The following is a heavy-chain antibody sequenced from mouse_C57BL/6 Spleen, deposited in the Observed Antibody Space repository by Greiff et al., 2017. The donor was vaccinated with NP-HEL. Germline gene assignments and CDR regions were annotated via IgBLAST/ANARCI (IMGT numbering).Heavy chain of an antibody. V-gene: IGHV1-82*01. J-gene: IGHJ1*03. CDR2: IYPGDGDT. Sequence: VQLQQSGPELVKPGASVKISCKASGYAFSSSWMNWVKQRPGKGLEWIGRIYPGDGDTNYNGKFKGKATLTADKSSSTAYMQLSSLTSEDSAVYFCARGLGLGWYFDVWGTGTTVTVSS. CDR3: ARGLGLGWYFDV. CDR1: GYAFSSSW. D-gene: IGHD3-3*01.